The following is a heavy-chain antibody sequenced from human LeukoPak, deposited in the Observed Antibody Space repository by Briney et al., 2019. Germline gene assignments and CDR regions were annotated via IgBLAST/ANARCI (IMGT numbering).Heavy chain of an antibody. CDR3: ARDLGGSYSSETWFDP. J-gene: IGHJ5*02. CDR2: IYSSGRT. Sequence: SETLSPTCTVSGDSISSGSYYWSWIRQPAGEGVEWIGRIYSSGRTHYSPSLKSRVAISVDTSKNRFSLRLSSVTAADTAVYYCARDLGGSYSSETWFDPWGQGTLVTVSS. D-gene: IGHD1-26*01. V-gene: IGHV4-61*02. CDR1: GDSISSGSYY.